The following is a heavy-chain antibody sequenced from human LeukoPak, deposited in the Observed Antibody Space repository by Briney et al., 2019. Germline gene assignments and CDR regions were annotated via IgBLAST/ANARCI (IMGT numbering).Heavy chain of an antibody. D-gene: IGHD3-10*01. Sequence: ASVKVSCKASGYTFTSYDINWVRQATGQGLEWMGWMNPNSGNTGYAQKFQGRATMTRNTSISTAYMELSSLRSEDTAVYYCARATYYYGSGSGYWGQGTLVTVSS. J-gene: IGHJ4*02. V-gene: IGHV1-8*01. CDR1: GYTFTSYD. CDR2: MNPNSGNT. CDR3: ARATYYYGSGSGY.